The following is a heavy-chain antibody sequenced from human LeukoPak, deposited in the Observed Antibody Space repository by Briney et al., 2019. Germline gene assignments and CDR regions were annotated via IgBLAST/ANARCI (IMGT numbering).Heavy chain of an antibody. CDR2: IYYSGTT. V-gene: IGHV4-59*01. D-gene: IGHD6-6*01. Sequence: SETLSLTCTVSGGSGGSITNYYWSWIRQPPGKGLEWIGYIYYSGTTNYNPSLKSRVTISLDTSKNQFSLKLRSVTAADTAVYYCARSGEQLVRTPYYFDYWGQGTLVTVSS. CDR3: ARSGEQLVRTPYYFDY. J-gene: IGHJ4*02. CDR1: GGSGGSITNYY.